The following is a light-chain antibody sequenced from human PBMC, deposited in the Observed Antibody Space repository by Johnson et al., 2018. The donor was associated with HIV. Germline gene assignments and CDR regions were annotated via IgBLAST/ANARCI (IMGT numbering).Light chain of an antibody. CDR2: ENT. Sequence: QSVLTQPPSVSAAPGQKVTISCSGSSSNIGNNYVSWYQQLPGTAPKLLIYENTKRPSGIPDRFSGSKSGTSATLGITGLQTGDEADYSCGTWDSSLRAGFFGTGTKVTVL. J-gene: IGLJ1*01. V-gene: IGLV1-51*02. CDR1: SSNIGNNY. CDR3: GTWDSSLRAGF.